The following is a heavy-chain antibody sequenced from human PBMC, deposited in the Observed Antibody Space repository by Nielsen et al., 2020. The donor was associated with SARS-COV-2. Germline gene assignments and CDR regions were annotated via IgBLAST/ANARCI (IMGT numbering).Heavy chain of an antibody. D-gene: IGHD6-19*01. Sequence: GESLKISCAASGFTLGTYSMNWVRQAPGKGLEWVSSISSTSTYIYYGDSVKGRFTSFRDNSKNSLFLQMNSLTAEDTGVYYCARESVTGTDAFDIWGQGTVVTVSS. CDR1: GFTLGTYS. CDR3: ARESVTGTDAFDI. CDR2: ISSTSTYI. V-gene: IGHV3-21*01. J-gene: IGHJ3*02.